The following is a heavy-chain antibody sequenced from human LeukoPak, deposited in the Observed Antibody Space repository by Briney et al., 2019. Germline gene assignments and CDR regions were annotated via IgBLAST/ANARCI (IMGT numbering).Heavy chain of an antibody. V-gene: IGHV3-21*01. CDR1: GFTFISYW. D-gene: IGHD3-16*02. CDR3: ARAVSGIYDYVWGSYRPHFDY. J-gene: IGHJ4*02. Sequence: GGSLRLSCAASGFTFISYWMHWVRQAPGKGLEWVSSISSSSSYIYYADSVKGRFTISRDNAKNSLYLQMNSLRAEDTAVYYCARAVSGIYDYVWGSYRPHFDYWGQGTLVTVSS. CDR2: ISSSSSYI.